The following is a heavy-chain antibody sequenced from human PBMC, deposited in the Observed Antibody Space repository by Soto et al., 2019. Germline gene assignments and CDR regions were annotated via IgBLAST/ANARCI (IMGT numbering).Heavy chain of an antibody. Sequence: SETLSLTCAVYGGSFSGYYWSWIRQPPGKGLEWIGEINHSGSTNYNPSLKSRVTISVDTSKNQFSLKLSSVTAADTAVYYCARSSYDYIWGSYRYTAHYMDVWGKGTTVTVSS. D-gene: IGHD3-16*02. CDR1: GGSFSGYY. CDR2: INHSGST. CDR3: ARSSYDYIWGSYRYTAHYMDV. V-gene: IGHV4-34*01. J-gene: IGHJ6*03.